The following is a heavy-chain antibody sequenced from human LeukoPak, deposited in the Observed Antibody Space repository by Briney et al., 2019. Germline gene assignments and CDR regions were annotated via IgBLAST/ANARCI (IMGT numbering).Heavy chain of an antibody. Sequence: SVKVSCKASGGTFISYAISWVRQAPGQGLEWMGGIIPIFGTANYAQKLQGRITMTTDTSTSTAYMELRSLRSDDTAVYYCARDATLYDSSGFRAFDIWGQGTMVTVSS. CDR2: IIPIFGTA. V-gene: IGHV1-69*05. CDR3: ARDATLYDSSGFRAFDI. CDR1: GGTFISYA. J-gene: IGHJ3*02. D-gene: IGHD3-22*01.